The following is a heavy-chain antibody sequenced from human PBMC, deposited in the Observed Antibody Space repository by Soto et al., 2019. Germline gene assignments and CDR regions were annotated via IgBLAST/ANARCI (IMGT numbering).Heavy chain of an antibody. D-gene: IGHD1-7*01. Sequence: ASAKGSCKASGYTFTSYGISWVRQAPGQGLEWMGWISPYNGNTDYAQKLQGRVTMTRNTSISTAYMELSSLRSEDTAVYYCASDQSYNWNYFWFDPWGQGTLVTVSS. CDR3: ASDQSYNWNYFWFDP. V-gene: IGHV1-18*01. J-gene: IGHJ5*02. CDR2: ISPYNGNT. CDR1: GYTFTSYG.